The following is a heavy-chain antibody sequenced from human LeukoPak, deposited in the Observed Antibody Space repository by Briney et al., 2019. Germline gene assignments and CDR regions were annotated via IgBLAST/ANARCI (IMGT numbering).Heavy chain of an antibody. CDR1: GDIVSSNSVA. CDR3: ARDSPHYNYGLDV. V-gene: IGHV6-1*01. J-gene: IGHJ6*02. CDR2: TYYRSKWYN. Sequence: SQTLSLTCAISGDIVSSNSVAWNWIRQSPSRGLEWLGRTYYRSKWYNDYAMSVRSRLTINPDTSKNQFSLQLNSVTPEDTAVYYCARDSPHYNYGLDVWGQGTTVTVSS.